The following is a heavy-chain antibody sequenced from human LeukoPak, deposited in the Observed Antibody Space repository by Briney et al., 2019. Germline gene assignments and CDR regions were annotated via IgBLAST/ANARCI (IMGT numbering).Heavy chain of an antibody. CDR2: ISYSGST. D-gene: IGHD1-1*01. CDR1: GGSIHSYY. J-gene: IGHJ4*02. V-gene: IGHV4-59*13. Sequence: PSETLSLTCTVSGGSIHSYYWSWIRQPRGKGLEWIGYISYSGSTYYNPSLKSRVTISLGTSKNQFSLRLTSVTAADTAMYYCARGRNDFDYWGQGTLVTVSS. CDR3: ARGRNDFDY.